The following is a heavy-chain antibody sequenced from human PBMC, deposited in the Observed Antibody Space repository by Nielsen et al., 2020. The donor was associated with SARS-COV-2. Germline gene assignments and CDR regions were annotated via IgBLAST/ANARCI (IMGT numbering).Heavy chain of an antibody. CDR2: IYYSGST. J-gene: IGHJ6*02. CDR1: GGSVSSGSYY. D-gene: IGHD6-19*01. V-gene: IGHV4-61*01. CDR3: ARGGGSSGWPHYYYYGMDV. Sequence: SETLSLTCTVSGGSVSSGSYYWSWIRQPPGKGLEWIGYIYYSGSTNYNPSLKSRVTISVDTSKNQFSLKLSSVTAADTAVYYCARGGGSSGWPHYYYYGMDVWGQGTTVTVSS.